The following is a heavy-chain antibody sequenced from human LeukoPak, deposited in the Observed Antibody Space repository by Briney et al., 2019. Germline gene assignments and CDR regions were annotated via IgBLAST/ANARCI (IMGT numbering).Heavy chain of an antibody. V-gene: IGHV4-34*01. CDR1: GVSFSGYY. CDR2: INHSGST. D-gene: IGHD1-26*01. Sequence: SETLSLTCAVYGVSFSGYYWSWIRQPPGKGLEWIGEINHSGSTNYNPSLKSRVTISVDTSKNQFSLRLNSVTAANTAVYYCARSRAFNSGAFDPWGQGSLVTVSS. CDR3: ARSRAFNSGAFDP. J-gene: IGHJ5*02.